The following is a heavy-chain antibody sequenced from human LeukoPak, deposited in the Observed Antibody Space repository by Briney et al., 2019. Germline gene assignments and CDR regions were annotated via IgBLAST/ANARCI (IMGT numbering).Heavy chain of an antibody. Sequence: TGGSLRLSCAASGFTVSSNYMSWVRQAPGKGLEWVSYISSSSSYTKYADSVKGRFTISRDNAKNSLYLQMNSLRAEDTAVYHCARDRYCSGGSCYGWFDPWGQGTLVTVSS. J-gene: IGHJ5*02. CDR3: ARDRYCSGGSCYGWFDP. CDR1: GFTVSSNY. D-gene: IGHD2-15*01. V-gene: IGHV3-11*06. CDR2: ISSSSSYT.